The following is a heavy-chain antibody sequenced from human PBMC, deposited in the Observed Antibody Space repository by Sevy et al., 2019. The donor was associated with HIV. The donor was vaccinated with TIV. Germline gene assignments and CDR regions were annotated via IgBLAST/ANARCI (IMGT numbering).Heavy chain of an antibody. J-gene: IGHJ4*02. Sequence: GGSLRLSCAASGFTFSSYAMHWVRQAPGKGLEWVAVISYDGSNKYYADSVKGRFTISRDNSKNTLYLQMNILRAEDTAVYYCARDSGSGWYKGSDLDYWGQGTLVTVSS. CDR1: GFTFSSYA. CDR3: ARDSGSGWYKGSDLDY. CDR2: ISYDGSNK. V-gene: IGHV3-30-3*01. D-gene: IGHD6-19*01.